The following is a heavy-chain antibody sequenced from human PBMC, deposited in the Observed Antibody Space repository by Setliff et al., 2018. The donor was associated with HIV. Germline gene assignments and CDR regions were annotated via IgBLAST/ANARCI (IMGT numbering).Heavy chain of an antibody. J-gene: IGHJ5*01. Sequence: SLTCAVSGGSISSNTWWSWVRQPPGKGLEWIVEISHSGSTNYNPSLKSRVTISVDKSKNQFSLRLSSVTAADTAVYYCAREAQYSSSWSGRRVTWFDSWGQGILVTVSS. D-gene: IGHD6-13*01. CDR1: GGSISSNTW. CDR3: AREAQYSSSWSGRRVTWFDS. CDR2: ISHSGST. V-gene: IGHV4-4*02.